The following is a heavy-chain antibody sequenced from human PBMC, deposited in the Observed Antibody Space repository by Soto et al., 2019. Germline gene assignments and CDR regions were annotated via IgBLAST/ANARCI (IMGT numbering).Heavy chain of an antibody. J-gene: IGHJ4*02. CDR1: GGPIRAYH. Sequence: PSETLSLTCAVSGGPIRAYHWTWIRQPPGKGLEWIGYVLYSGNTKYNPSLKSRVTISVDRSKNQFSLKLSSVTAADTAVYYCARRYGSCFDYWGQGTLVTVSS. D-gene: IGHD5-18*01. V-gene: IGHV4-59*08. CDR2: VLYSGNT. CDR3: ARRYGSCFDY.